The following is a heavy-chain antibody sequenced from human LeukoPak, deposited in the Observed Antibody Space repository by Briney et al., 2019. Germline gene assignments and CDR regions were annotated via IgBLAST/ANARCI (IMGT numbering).Heavy chain of an antibody. CDR1: GFILSDHY. Sequence: GGSLRLSCAASGFILSDHYMDWVRQAPGKGLGWVGRTRNKDNRYTTEYAASVKGRFTISRDDSKNSLYLQMNSLKSEDTAVYYCARAGDYYSTGDCWGQGTLVTVSS. J-gene: IGHJ4*02. CDR3: ARAGDYYSTGDC. CDR2: TRNKDNRYTT. D-gene: IGHD3-22*01. V-gene: IGHV3-72*01.